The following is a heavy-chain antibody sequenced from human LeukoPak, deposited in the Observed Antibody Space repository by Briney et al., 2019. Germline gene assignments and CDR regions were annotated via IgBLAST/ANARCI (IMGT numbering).Heavy chain of an antibody. J-gene: IGHJ4*02. CDR3: ARVYSSGWEVSDY. CDR2: IRKEDDNYIT. D-gene: IGHD6-19*01. CDR1: GFSFSDHY. V-gene: IGHV3-72*01. Sequence: QPGGSLRLSCAASGFSFSDHYMDWVRQAPGEGLEWVGRIRKEDDNYITQYAASVKDRFTISRDDSKSSLYLHMNSLKVEDTALYYCARVYSSGWEVSDYWGQGTLVTVSS.